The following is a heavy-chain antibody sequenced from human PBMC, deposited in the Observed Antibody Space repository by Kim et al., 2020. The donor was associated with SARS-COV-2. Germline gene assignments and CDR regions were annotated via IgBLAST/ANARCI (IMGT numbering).Heavy chain of an antibody. V-gene: IGHV4-59*01. CDR3: AREGYCSGGSCYSRWFDP. Sequence: SETLSLTCTVSGGSISSYYWSWIRQPPGKGLEWIADMFYSGSTNYNPSLKSRVTTSVDMSKNQFSLKLISVTAADTAVYYCAREGYCSGGSCYSRWFDPWGQGTLVTVSS. CDR1: GGSISSYY. CDR2: MFYSGST. D-gene: IGHD2-15*01. J-gene: IGHJ5*02.